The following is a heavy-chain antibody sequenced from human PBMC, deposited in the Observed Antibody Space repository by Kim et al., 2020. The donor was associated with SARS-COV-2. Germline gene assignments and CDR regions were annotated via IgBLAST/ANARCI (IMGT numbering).Heavy chain of an antibody. V-gene: IGHV3-30*04. J-gene: IGHJ4*02. CDR2: ISYDGSNK. Sequence: GGSLRLSCAASGFTFSGYAMHWVRQAPGKGLEWVAVISYDGSNKYYADSVKGRFTISRDNSKNTLYLQMNSLRAEDTAVYYCARDRYSSGSLFFDYWGQGTLVTVSS. CDR1: GFTFSGYA. D-gene: IGHD6-19*01. CDR3: ARDRYSSGSLFFDY.